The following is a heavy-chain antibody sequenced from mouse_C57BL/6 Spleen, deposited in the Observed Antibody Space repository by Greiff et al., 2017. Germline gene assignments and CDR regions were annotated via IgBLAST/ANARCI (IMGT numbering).Heavy chain of an antibody. Sequence: VQLQESGAELVMPGASVKLSCKASGYTFTSYWMHWVKQRPGQGLEWIGEIDPSDSYTNYNQKFKGKSTLTVDKSSSTAYMQLSSLTSEDSAVYYCARSGGNYGFAYWGQGTLVTVSA. CDR2: IDPSDSYT. CDR3: ARSGGNYGFAY. CDR1: GYTFTSYW. J-gene: IGHJ3*01. V-gene: IGHV1-69*01. D-gene: IGHD2-1*01.